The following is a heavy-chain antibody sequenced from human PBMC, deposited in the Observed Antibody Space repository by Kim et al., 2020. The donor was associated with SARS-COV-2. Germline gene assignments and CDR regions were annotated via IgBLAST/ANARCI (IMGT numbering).Heavy chain of an antibody. CDR3: ARGVLSYYGSGHFDY. J-gene: IGHJ4*02. Sequence: PSLKSRVTISVDTSKNQFSLKLSSVTAADTAVYYCARGVLSYYGSGHFDYWGQGTLVTVSS. D-gene: IGHD3-10*01. V-gene: IGHV4-39*01.